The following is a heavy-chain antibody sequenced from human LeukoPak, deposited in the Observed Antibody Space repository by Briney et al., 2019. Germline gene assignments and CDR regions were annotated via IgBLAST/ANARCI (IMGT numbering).Heavy chain of an antibody. J-gene: IGHJ4*02. V-gene: IGHV4-31*01. CDR2: IYHSGST. CDR3: ATSDTSGYYYLH. CDR1: GGSISSGGFY. D-gene: IGHD3-22*01. Sequence: SETLSLTCIVSGGSISSGGFYWAWIRQYPGKGLEWIGYIYHSGSTYYNPSLKSQVTISVDTSRNQFSLKVNAVTAADTAVYYCATSDTSGYYYLHWGQGTLVTVSS.